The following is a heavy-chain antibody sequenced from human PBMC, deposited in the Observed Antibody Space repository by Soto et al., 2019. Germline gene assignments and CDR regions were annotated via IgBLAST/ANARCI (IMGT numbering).Heavy chain of an antibody. CDR1: GYIITSYC. V-gene: IGHV5-10-1*01. J-gene: IGHJ4*02. Sequence: GESLKISCKVSGYIITSYCHSLERQTPGNGLEWMGRIDPTDSYTYYSPSFQGHVTISVDKSINTAYLQWSSPKASDSAMYYCARIPVLALVSFWGFDYWGLGTLVTVSS. CDR2: IDPTDSYT. D-gene: IGHD3-3*01. CDR3: ARIPVLALVSFWGFDY.